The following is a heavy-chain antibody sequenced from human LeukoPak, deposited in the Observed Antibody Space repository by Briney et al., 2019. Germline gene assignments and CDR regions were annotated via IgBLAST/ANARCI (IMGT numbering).Heavy chain of an antibody. CDR2: ISSSSSYI. CDR1: GFTFSSYS. Sequence: GGSLRLSCAASGFTFSSYSMNWVRQAPGKGLEWVSSISSSSSYIYYADSVKGRFTISRDNAKNSLYLQMNSLRAEDTAVYYCARDVWFGEYRYWGQGTLVTVSS. V-gene: IGHV3-21*01. J-gene: IGHJ4*02. CDR3: ARDVWFGEYRY. D-gene: IGHD3-10*01.